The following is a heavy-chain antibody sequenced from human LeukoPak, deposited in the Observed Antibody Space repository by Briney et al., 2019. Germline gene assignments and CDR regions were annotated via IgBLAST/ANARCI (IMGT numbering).Heavy chain of an antibody. CDR1: GYSFTSYW. CDR2: IYPGDSDT. J-gene: IGHJ5*02. V-gene: IGHV5-51*01. Sequence: GESLKISCKGSGYSFTSYWIGWVRQMPGKGLEWMGIIYPGDSDTRYSPSFQGQVTISADKSISTAYLQWNSLKASDTAMYYCARRVWFGESRTTWFDPWGQGTLVTVSS. CDR3: ARRVWFGESRTTWFDP. D-gene: IGHD3-10*01.